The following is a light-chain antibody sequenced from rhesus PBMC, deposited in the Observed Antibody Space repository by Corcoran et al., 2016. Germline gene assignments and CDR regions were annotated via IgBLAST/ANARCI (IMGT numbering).Light chain of an antibody. V-gene: IGKV1-44*01. CDR1: QRISKY. CDR2: GAS. Sequence: DIQMTQSPSSLSASVGDRVTITCRSSQRISKYLAWYQQKPGKVPKLLIYGASTLESGVPSRVSGRWTGTDFTLIITSLQPEDFGTYCCQQLNSHPLPFGGGAKVEIK. CDR3: QQLNSHPLP. J-gene: IGKJ4*01.